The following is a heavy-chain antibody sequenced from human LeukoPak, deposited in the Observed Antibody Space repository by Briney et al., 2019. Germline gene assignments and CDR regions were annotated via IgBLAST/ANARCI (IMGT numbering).Heavy chain of an antibody. V-gene: IGHV1-2*02. J-gene: IGHJ4*02. D-gene: IGHD3-22*01. CDR1: GYTFTGYY. CDR2: INPNSGGT. CDR3: ARDGGYYYDSSGNFDY. Sequence: ASAKVSCKASGYTFTGYYMHWVRQAPGQGLEWMGWINPNSGGTNYAQKFQGRVTMTRDTSISTAYMELSRLRSDDAAVYYCARDGGYYYDSSGNFDYWGQGTLVTVSS.